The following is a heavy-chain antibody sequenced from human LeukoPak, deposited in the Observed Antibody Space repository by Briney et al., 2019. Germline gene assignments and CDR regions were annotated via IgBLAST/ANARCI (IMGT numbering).Heavy chain of an antibody. V-gene: IGHV3-30*04. Sequence: GRSLRLSCAASEFTFSTYAMHWVRQAPGKGLEWVAVISYDGRYKYYVDSVKGRFTISRDNSKNTLYLQTNSLRVEDTALYYCARIFCSGGSCPDFWGQGTLVTVSS. D-gene: IGHD2-15*01. J-gene: IGHJ4*02. CDR1: EFTFSTYA. CDR2: ISYDGRYK. CDR3: ARIFCSGGSCPDF.